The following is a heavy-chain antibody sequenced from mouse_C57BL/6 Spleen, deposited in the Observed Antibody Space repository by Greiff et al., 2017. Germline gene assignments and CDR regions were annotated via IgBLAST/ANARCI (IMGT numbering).Heavy chain of an antibody. V-gene: IGHV1-50*01. CDR1: GYTFTSSW. Sequence: QVQLQQPGAELVKPGASVKLSCKASGYTFTSSWMQWVKQRPGQGLEWIGEIDPSDSYTNYNQKFKGKATLTVDTSSSTAYMQLSSLTSEDSAVYYCARDYYGSSPYYFDDWGQGTTLTVSS. CDR2: IDPSDSYT. CDR3: ARDYYGSSPYYFDD. D-gene: IGHD1-1*01. J-gene: IGHJ2*01.